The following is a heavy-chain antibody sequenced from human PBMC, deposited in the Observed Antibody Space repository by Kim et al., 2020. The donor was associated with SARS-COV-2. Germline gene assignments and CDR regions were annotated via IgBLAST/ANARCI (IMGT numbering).Heavy chain of an antibody. D-gene: IGHD3-22*01. V-gene: IGHV7-4-1*02. CDR3: ARDLTYYDPREVDY. Sequence: AQGFTGRFVFSLDTSVSTAYLQISSLKAEDTAVYYCARDLTYYDPREVDYWGQGTLVTVSS. J-gene: IGHJ4*02.